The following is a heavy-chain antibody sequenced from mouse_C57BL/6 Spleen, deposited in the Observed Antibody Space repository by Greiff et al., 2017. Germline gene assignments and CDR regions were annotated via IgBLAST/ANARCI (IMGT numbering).Heavy chain of an antibody. Sequence: QVQLQQPGAELVKPGASVKMSCKASGYTFTSYWITWVKQRPGQGLEWIGDISPGSGSTNYNEKFKSNATLTVDTSSSTAYMQLSSLTSEDSAVYYCARYYYGSRRLGYFDYWGQGTTLTVSS. J-gene: IGHJ2*01. CDR1: GYTFTSYW. V-gene: IGHV1-55*01. CDR2: ISPGSGST. CDR3: ARYYYGSRRLGYFDY. D-gene: IGHD1-1*01.